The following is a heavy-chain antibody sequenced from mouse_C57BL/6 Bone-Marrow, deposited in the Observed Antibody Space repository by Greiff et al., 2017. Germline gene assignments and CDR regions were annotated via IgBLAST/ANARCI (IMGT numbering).Heavy chain of an antibody. CDR1: GYTFTSYW. CDR2: IYPGSGST. V-gene: IGHV1-55*01. J-gene: IGHJ2*01. D-gene: IGHD3-2*02. Sequence: VQLQQPGAELVKPGASVKMSCKASGYTFTSYWITWVKQRPGQGLEWIGDIYPGSGSTNYNEKFKSKATLTVDTSSSTAYMQLSSLTSEDSAVYYCARSGGDSSGLDYWGQGTTLTVSS. CDR3: ARSGGDSSGLDY.